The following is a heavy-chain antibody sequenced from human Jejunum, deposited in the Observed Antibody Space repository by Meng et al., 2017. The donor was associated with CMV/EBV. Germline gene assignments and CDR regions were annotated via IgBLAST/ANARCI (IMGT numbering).Heavy chain of an antibody. Sequence: PRVCVGVGVYKTGASVKCACKASGYSFHHHGITWGRQAPGQGLGWMVWISGYNGNTNYAQKPQGRVTMTTDTSTSTAYRKLGSLKSDGTAVYYGARDPSKTSGWYAYSDYWGQGTLVTVSS. CDR3: ARDPSKTSGWYAYSDY. CDR2: ISGYNGNT. D-gene: IGHD6-19*01. CDR1: GYSFHHHG. J-gene: IGHJ4*02. V-gene: IGHV1-18*04.